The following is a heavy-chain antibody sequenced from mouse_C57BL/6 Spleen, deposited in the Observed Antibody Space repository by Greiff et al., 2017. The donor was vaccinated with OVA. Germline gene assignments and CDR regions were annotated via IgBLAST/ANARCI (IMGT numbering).Heavy chain of an antibody. D-gene: IGHD3-1*01. J-gene: IGHJ4*01. Sequence: QVQLQQSGTELVKPGASVKLSCKASGYTFTSYWMHWVKQRPGQGLEWIGNINPSNGGTNYNEKFKSKATLTVDKSSSTAYMQLSSLTAEDSAVYYCARTQQPCEAMDYWGQGTSVTVSS. V-gene: IGHV1-53*01. CDR2: INPSNGGT. CDR1: GYTFTSYW. CDR3: ARTQQPCEAMDY.